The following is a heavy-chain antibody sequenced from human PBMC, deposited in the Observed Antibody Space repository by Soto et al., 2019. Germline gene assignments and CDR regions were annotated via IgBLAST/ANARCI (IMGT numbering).Heavy chain of an antibody. V-gene: IGHV3-23*01. D-gene: IGHD1-7*01. CDR3: AKCIQVNWKYDAFHI. CDR1: GFTFSSYA. CDR2: IIASGGTT. J-gene: IGHJ3*02. Sequence: VGSLRLSCAASGFTFSSYAMSWVCQAPGKGLEWVSHIIASGGTTYYADSVKGRFTISRDSSRNTLYLQMNSLRAEDTALYYCAKCIQVNWKYDAFHIWGQGTMVTVSS.